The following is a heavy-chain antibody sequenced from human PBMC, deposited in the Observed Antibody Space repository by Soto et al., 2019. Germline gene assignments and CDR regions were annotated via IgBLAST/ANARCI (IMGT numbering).Heavy chain of an antibody. D-gene: IGHD3-10*01. Sequence: EVQLLESGGGLVQPGGSLRLSCAASGFTFSSYAMSWVRQAPGKGLEWVSAISGSGGSTYYADSVKGRFTISRDNSKNTQYLQMNSLRAEDTAVYYCAKDATRNYYGSGFFDYWGQGTLVTVSS. V-gene: IGHV3-23*01. CDR1: GFTFSSYA. CDR3: AKDATRNYYGSGFFDY. CDR2: ISGSGGST. J-gene: IGHJ4*02.